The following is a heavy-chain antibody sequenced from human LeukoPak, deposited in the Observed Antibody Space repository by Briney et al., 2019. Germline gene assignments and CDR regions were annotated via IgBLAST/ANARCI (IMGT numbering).Heavy chain of an antibody. CDR2: MNHDGSEK. J-gene: IGHJ4*02. D-gene: IGHD2-2*02. V-gene: IGHV3-7*01. CDR3: ARDQLYCGGPTCYRTGDDS. Sequence: GGSLRLSCAASGFTFSSYWMNWVRQAPGKGLEWVANMNHDGSEKYYIDSVKGRFTISRDNAKNSLYLQMNSLRAEDTAVYYCARDQLYCGGPTCYRTGDDSWGQGTLVTVSS. CDR1: GFTFSSYW.